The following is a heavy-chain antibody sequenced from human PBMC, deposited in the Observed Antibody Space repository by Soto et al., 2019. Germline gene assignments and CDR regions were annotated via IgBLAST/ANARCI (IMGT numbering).Heavy chain of an antibody. CDR2: ISGNVGSTT. D-gene: IGHD6-19*01. CDR3: AKHRGFVAGPVDS. J-gene: IGHJ4*02. V-gene: IGHV3-23*01. CDR1: GITFTNYA. Sequence: EVQLLESGGGLAQPGGSLRLSCAVSGITFTNYAMGWVRQAPGKGLEWVSGISGNVGSTTHYADSVKGRFTISRDNSKNILFLQMNSLRAEDTAVYYCAKHRGFVAGPVDSWGQGNLVIVSS.